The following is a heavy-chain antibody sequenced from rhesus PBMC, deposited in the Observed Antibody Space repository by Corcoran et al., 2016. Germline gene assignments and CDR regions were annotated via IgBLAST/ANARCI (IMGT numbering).Heavy chain of an antibody. CDR1: GGSCRSYL. Sequence: QVQLQEPGTGSETPSHTLAVTCGSRGGSCRSYLCRRARERPGEGLEGIGDINGNSARPNCPPPIKRQITISQVASKTQFSLDLSSVTAADAAVYYCARYGWGRYFDYWGQGVLVTVPS. J-gene: IGHJ4*01. CDR2: INGNSARP. CDR3: ARYGWGRYFDY. V-gene: IGHV4-80*01. D-gene: IGHD3-34*01.